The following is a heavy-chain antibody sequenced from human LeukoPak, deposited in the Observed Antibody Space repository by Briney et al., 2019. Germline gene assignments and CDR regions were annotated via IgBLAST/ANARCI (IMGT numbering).Heavy chain of an antibody. CDR1: GFTFSSYW. CDR2: IKQDGSEK. V-gene: IGHV3-7*01. CDR3: ARDQVIGYYDSSGPPDY. D-gene: IGHD3-22*01. J-gene: IGHJ4*02. Sequence: PGGSLGLSCAASGFTFSSYWMSWVRQAPGKGLEWVANIKQDGSEKYYVDSVKGRFTISRDNAKNSLYLQMNSLRAEDTAVYYCARDQVIGYYDSSGPPDYWGQGTLVTVSS.